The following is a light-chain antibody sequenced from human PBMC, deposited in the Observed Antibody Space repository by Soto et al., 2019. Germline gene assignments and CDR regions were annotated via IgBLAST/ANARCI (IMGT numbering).Light chain of an antibody. Sequence: QSVLTQPASVSGSPGQSITISCTGTSSDVGGYNYVSWYQHHPGKAPKLMIYEVSNRPSGVSNLFSGSKSGSTASLTISGLQAEDEAEYYCSSYTSSSTPWVFGGVTELTVL. V-gene: IGLV2-14*01. CDR3: SSYTSSSTPWV. CDR2: EVS. CDR1: SSDVGGYNY. J-gene: IGLJ3*02.